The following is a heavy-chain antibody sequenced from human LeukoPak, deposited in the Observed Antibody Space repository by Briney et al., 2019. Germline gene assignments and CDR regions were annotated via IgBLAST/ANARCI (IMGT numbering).Heavy chain of an antibody. J-gene: IGHJ2*01. V-gene: IGHV4-59*08. CDR3: ARQDEGGDIWSGYSLNWYFDL. Sequence: SETLSLTCTVSGASISNYYSSWIRQPPGKGLEWIGSLYYSGSAIYNPSLKSRVTISVDTSKNQFSLKLSSVIAADTAVYYCARQDEGGDIWSGYSLNWYFDLWGRGTLVTVSS. CDR1: GASISNYY. CDR2: LYYSGSA. D-gene: IGHD3-3*01.